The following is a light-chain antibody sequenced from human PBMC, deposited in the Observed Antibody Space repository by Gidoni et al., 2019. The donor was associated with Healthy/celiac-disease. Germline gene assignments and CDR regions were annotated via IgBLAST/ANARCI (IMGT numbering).Light chain of an antibody. Sequence: EIVLTQSPATLSLSPGERATLSCRASQSVSSYLAWYQHKPGQAPRLLIYDASNRATGIPARFSGGGSGTDFTLTISSLEPEDFAVYYCQQRSNWPITFGQGTRLEIK. CDR3: QQRSNWPIT. J-gene: IGKJ5*01. V-gene: IGKV3-11*01. CDR2: DAS. CDR1: QSVSSY.